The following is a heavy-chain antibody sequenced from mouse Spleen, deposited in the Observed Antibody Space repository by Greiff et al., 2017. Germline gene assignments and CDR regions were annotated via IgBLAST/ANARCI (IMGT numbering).Heavy chain of an antibody. CDR2: IYPRSGNT. V-gene: IGHV1-81*01. J-gene: IGHJ1*01. D-gene: IGHD3-3*01. CDR1: GYTFTSYG. Sequence: QVQLKESGAELARPGASVKLSCKASGYTFTSYGISWVKQRTGQGLEWIGEIYPRSGNTYYNEKFKGKATLTADKSSSTAYMELRSLTSEDSAVYFGARGGGHGGYFDVWGAGTTVTVSS. CDR3: ARGGGHGGYFDV.